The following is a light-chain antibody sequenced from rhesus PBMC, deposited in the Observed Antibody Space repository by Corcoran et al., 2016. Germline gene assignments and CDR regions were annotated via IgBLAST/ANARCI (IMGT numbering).Light chain of an antibody. V-gene: IGKV1-28*03. CDR2: AAS. CDR3: LQHHSYPYS. J-gene: IGKJ2*01. Sequence: DIQMTQSPSSLSASEGDTVTITCRARQGISSYINWFQQKPGKAPKLLIYAASSLESGVPSRFSGSGSGTYFTLTISTLQPVDFAVYYCLQHHSYPYSFGQGTKVAIK. CDR1: QGISSY.